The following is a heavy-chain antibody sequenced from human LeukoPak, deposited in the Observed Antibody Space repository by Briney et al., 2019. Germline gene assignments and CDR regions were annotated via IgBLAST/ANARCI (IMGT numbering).Heavy chain of an antibody. CDR2: IWYDGSNK. CDR1: GFTFSSYG. J-gene: IGHJ4*02. V-gene: IGHV3-33*01. D-gene: IGHD3-10*01. CDR3: ARDGSMVRGVIQYYFDY. Sequence: GGCLRLSCAASGFTFSSYGMDWVRQAQGKGLGWVAVIWYDGSNKYYADSVKGRFTISRDNSKNTLYLQMNSLRAEDTAVYYCARDGSMVRGVIQYYFDYWGQGTLVTVSS.